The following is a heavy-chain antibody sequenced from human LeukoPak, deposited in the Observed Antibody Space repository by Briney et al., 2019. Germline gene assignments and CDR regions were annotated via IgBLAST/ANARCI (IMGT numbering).Heavy chain of an antibody. J-gene: IGHJ4*02. Sequence: KASETLSLTCTVSGGSISSYYWSWIRQPPGKGLEWIGYIYTSGSTNYNPSLKSRVTMSVDTSKNQFSLKLSSVTAADTAVYYCARHKFSGYSYGFLDYWGQGTLVTVSS. CDR2: IYTSGST. CDR3: ARHKFSGYSYGFLDY. D-gene: IGHD5-18*01. CDR1: GGSISSYY. V-gene: IGHV4-4*09.